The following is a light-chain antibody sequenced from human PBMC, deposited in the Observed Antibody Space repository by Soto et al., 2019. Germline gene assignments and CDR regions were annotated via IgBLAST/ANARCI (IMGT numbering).Light chain of an antibody. CDR2: DAS. J-gene: IGKJ1*01. V-gene: IGKV3-15*01. CDR3: QQYNKWPRT. Sequence: EIVMTQSPATLSVSPGERVTLSCRASQSVSSNLVWYHQKPGQAPRLLIYDASTRATGIPARYSGSGSGTEFNFTISSLQSEDFAVYFCQQYNKWPRTVGQGTKVDSK. CDR1: QSVSSN.